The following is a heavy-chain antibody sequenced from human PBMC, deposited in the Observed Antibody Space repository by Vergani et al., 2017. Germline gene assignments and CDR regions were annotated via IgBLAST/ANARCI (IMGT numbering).Heavy chain of an antibody. V-gene: IGHV4-31*03. J-gene: IGHJ3*02. CDR1: GGSISSGGYY. D-gene: IGHD2-2*01. CDR2: IYYSGST. Sequence: QVQLQESGPGLVRPSQTLSLTCTVSGGSISSGGYYWSWIRQHPGKGLEWIGYIYYSGSTYYNPSLKSRVTISVDTSKNQFSLKLSSVTAADTAVYYCARGKDIVVVPAAMYAFDIWGQGTMVTVSS. CDR3: ARGKDIVVVPAAMYAFDI.